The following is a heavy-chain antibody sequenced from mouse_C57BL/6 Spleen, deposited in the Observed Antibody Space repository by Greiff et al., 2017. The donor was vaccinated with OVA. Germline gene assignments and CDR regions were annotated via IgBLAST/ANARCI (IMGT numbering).Heavy chain of an antibody. V-gene: IGHV1-82*01. CDR2: IYPGDGDT. D-gene: IGHD1-1*01. Sequence: VQGVESGPELVKPGASVKISCKASGYAFSSSWMNWVKQRPGKGLEWIGRIYPGDGDTNYNGKFKGKATLTADKSSSTAYMQLSSLTSEDSAVYFCARGDYYGGGFAYWGQGTLVTVSA. CDR3: ARGDYYGGGFAY. J-gene: IGHJ3*01. CDR1: GYAFSSSW.